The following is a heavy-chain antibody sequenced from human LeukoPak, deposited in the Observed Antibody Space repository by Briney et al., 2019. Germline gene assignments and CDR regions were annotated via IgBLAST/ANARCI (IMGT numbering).Heavy chain of an antibody. D-gene: IGHD2-15*01. Sequence: SETLSLTCAVYGGSFSGYYWSWIRQPPGKGLEWIGEINHSGSTNYNPSLKSRVTISVDTSKNQFSLQLSSVTAADTAVYYCATYCSGGSCYSGFDYWGQGTLVTVSS. J-gene: IGHJ4*02. V-gene: IGHV4-34*01. CDR2: INHSGST. CDR1: GGSFSGYY. CDR3: ATYCSGGSCYSGFDY.